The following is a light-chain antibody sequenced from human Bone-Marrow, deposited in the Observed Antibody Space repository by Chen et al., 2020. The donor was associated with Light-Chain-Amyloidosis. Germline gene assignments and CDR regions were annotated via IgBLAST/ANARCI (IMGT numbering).Light chain of an antibody. CDR2: EFQ. V-gene: IGLV6-57*01. J-gene: IGLJ2*01. CDR1: SGSIDNNF. Sequence: NFMLTQSHSVSESPGKTVIISCTRSSGSIDNNFVQWYQQRPGSSPTTVIYEFQRRPSGAPERFSGSIEKSANSASLGISGLKTEDEAEDCCQSYDSTSRRIFGGVAKLTFL. CDR3: QSYDSTSRRI.